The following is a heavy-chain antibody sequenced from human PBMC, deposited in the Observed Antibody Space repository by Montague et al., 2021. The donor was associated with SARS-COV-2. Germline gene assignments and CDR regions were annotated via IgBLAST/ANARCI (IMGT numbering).Heavy chain of an antibody. J-gene: IGHJ6*02. D-gene: IGHD6-25*01. CDR2: IKQDGSIQ. V-gene: IGHV3-7*01. CDR1: GFTFSSYS. CDR3: ARAGVVASVGSSYSDMEV. Sequence: SLRLSCAASGFTFSSYSLRWVRQAPGKGLEWVADIKQDGSIQHYVDSVKGRFTISRDHAKNSLYLQMNSLRAEDTAVYYCARAGVVASVGSSYSDMEVWGQGTLVTVSS.